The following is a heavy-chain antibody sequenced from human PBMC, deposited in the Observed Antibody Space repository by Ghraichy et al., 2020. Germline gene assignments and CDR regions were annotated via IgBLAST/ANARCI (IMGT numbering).Heavy chain of an antibody. J-gene: IGHJ4*02. Sequence: GGSLRLSCAASGFSISGYGFNWVRQAPGKGLEWVSSISGSGSSIFHADSLKGRFTISRDDANNSVYLQMNNLRVEDTAVYFCARVSLGYRSSWYFFDFWGQGTLVTVSS. V-gene: IGHV3-21*01. CDR1: GFSISGYG. D-gene: IGHD6-13*01. CDR3: ARVSLGYRSSWYFFDF. CDR2: ISGSGSSI.